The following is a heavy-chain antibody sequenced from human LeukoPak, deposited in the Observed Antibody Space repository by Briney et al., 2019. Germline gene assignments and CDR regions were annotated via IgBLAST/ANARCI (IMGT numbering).Heavy chain of an antibody. J-gene: IGHJ4*02. CDR2: IYSASST. CDR3: ARDFY. V-gene: IGHV3-66*01. CDR1: GVTVSRNY. Sequence: GGSLRLSCAASGVTVSRNYMTCVRQAPGKGLEWVSLIYSASSTYYADSVKGRFTISRDNSKNTLYLQMKSVRAEDTAVYYCARDFYWGQGALVTVSS.